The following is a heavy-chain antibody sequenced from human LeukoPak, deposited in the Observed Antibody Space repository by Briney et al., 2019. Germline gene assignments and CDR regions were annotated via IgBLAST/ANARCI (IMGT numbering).Heavy chain of an antibody. CDR2: INHSGST. D-gene: IGHD3-10*01. V-gene: IGHV4-34*01. CDR3: ARSAGRLRYYGMDV. CDR1: GGSFSGYY. Sequence: PSETLSLTCAVYGGSFSGYYWSWIRQPPGKGLEWIGEINHSGSTNYNPSLKSRVTISVDTSKNQFSLKLGSVTAADTAVYYCARSAGRLRYYGMDVWGQGTTVTVSS. J-gene: IGHJ6*02.